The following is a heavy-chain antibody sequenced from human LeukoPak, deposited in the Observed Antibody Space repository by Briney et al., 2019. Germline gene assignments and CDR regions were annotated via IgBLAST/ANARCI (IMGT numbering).Heavy chain of an antibody. J-gene: IGHJ4*02. V-gene: IGHV3-11*06. CDR2: ISSTSTYT. CDR3: AKNADEYSSAWYLLAY. Sequence: GGSLRLSCAASGFTFSDYYMSWVRQAPGKGLEWVSYISSTSTYTNYADSVKGRFTISRDNSKNTLYLQMNSLRAEDTAVYFCAKNADEYSSAWYLLAYWGQGTLVTVSS. CDR1: GFTFSDYY. D-gene: IGHD6-13*01.